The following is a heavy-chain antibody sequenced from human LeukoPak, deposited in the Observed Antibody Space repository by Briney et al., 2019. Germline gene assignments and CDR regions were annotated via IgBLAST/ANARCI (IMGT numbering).Heavy chain of an antibody. CDR3: AGTLVAAAAGPYYYYGMDV. D-gene: IGHD6-13*01. CDR1: GFTFSSYA. J-gene: IGHJ6*02. Sequence: PGGSLRLSCAASGFTFSSYAMSWVRQAPGKGLEWVSAISGSGGSTYYADSVKGRFTISRDNSKNTLYLQMNSLRAEDTAVYYCAGTLVAAAAGPYYYYGMDVWGQGTTVTVSS. CDR2: ISGSGGST. V-gene: IGHV3-23*01.